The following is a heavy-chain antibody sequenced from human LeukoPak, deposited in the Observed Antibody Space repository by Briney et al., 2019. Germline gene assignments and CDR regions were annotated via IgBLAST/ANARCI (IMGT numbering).Heavy chain of an antibody. CDR2: IYSGGST. Sequence: GGSLRLSRAASGFTVSSNYMSWVRQAPGKGLEWVSVIYSGGSTYYADSVKGRFTISRDNSKNTLYLQMNSLRAEDTAVYYCARGSSEGGIDYWGQGTLVTVSS. J-gene: IGHJ4*02. CDR1: GFTVSSNY. D-gene: IGHD3-16*01. CDR3: ARGSSEGGIDY. V-gene: IGHV3-66*01.